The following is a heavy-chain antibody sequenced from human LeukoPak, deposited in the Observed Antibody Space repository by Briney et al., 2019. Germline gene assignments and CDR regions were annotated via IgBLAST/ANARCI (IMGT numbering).Heavy chain of an antibody. J-gene: IGHJ5*02. Sequence: SETPSLTCAVYGGSFSGYYWSWIRQPPGKGLEWIGEINHSGSTNYNPSLKSRVTISVDTSKNQFSLKLSSVTAADTAVYYCARAPQRITIFGVVISNWFDPWGQGTLVTVSS. V-gene: IGHV4-34*01. CDR3: ARAPQRITIFGVVISNWFDP. D-gene: IGHD3-3*01. CDR1: GGSFSGYY. CDR2: INHSGST.